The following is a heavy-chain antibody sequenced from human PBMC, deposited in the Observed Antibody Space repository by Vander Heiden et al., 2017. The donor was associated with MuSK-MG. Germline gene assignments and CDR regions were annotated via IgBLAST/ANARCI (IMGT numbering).Heavy chain of an antibody. D-gene: IGHD2-15*01. V-gene: IGHV3-23*01. CDR3: AKAQGYCSGGTCYGGFDS. CDR2: LSGSGSNT. Sequence: AHLLESGGGLVQPAGSLRLSCAASVFTCSSYGMSWVRQAPGNGLEWVPTLSGSGSNTYDADSVKGRFTISRDKSRNTLHLQMNSLRAEDTAIYYCAKAQGYCSGGTCYGGFDSWGQGTLVTVSS. J-gene: IGHJ4*02. CDR1: VFTCSSYG.